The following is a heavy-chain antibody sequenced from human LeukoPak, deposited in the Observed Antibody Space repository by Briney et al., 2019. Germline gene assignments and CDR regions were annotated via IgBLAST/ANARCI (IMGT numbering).Heavy chain of an antibody. D-gene: IGHD3-10*01. CDR2: VYYSGTT. V-gene: IGHV4-39*07. CDR1: GGSIRSSSYY. CDR3: ARDILLVYGMDV. J-gene: IGHJ6*02. Sequence: SETLSLTCTVSGGSIRSSSYYWGWIRQPPGKGLEWIGSVYYSGTTYYNPSLKSRVTISVDTSKNQFSLKLSSVTAEDTAVYYCARDILLVYGMDVWGQGTTVTVSS.